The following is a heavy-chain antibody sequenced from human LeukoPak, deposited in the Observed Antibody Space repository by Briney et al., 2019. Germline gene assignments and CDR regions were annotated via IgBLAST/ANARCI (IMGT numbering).Heavy chain of an antibody. CDR2: ISYSGGT. CDR1: GGSVSSSSFY. J-gene: IGHJ4*02. CDR3: VRLYCSRTGCYLDY. Sequence: SETLSLTCTVSGGSVSSSSFYWSWIRQPPGKGLEWIGYISYSGGTNYNPSLKSRVTISVDTSKDQFSLKLSSVTAADTAVYYCVRLYCSRTGCYLDYWGQGTLVTVSS. V-gene: IGHV4-61*01. D-gene: IGHD2-2*01.